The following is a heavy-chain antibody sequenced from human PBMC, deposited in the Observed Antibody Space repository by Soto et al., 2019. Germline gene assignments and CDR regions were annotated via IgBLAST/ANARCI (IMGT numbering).Heavy chain of an antibody. D-gene: IGHD5-18*01. CDR3: ARDPRGYSYGYFDY. CDR2: IYSGGST. J-gene: IGHJ4*02. V-gene: IGHV3-53*01. CDR1: GFTVSSNY. Sequence: EVQLVESGGGLIQPGGSLRLSCAASGFTVSSNYMSWVRQAPGKGLEWVSVIYSGGSTYYEDSVKGRFTISRDNSKNTLYLQMNSLRAEDTAVYYCARDPRGYSYGYFDYWGQGTLVTVSS.